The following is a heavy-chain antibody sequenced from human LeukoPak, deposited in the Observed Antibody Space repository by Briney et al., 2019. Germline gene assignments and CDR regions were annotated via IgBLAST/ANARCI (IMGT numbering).Heavy chain of an antibody. D-gene: IGHD2-15*01. V-gene: IGHV3-23*01. CDR2: IGADGTST. J-gene: IGHJ4*02. CDR1: GFTFRSYT. CDR3: AKARYGGSCYS. Sequence: GGSLRLSCAASGFTFRSYTMTWVRQAPGKGLEWVSTIGADGTSTYYAGSVKGRFTISRDNSKNTPYLQMNSLRAEDTAVYYCAKARYGGSCYSWGQGTLVTVSS.